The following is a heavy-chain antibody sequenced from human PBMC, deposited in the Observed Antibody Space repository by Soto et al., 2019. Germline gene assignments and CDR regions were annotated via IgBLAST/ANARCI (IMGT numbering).Heavy chain of an antibody. CDR1: GFIFSNYA. CDR2: ISSSSSTI. D-gene: IGHD2-15*01. CDR3: ARDGGCRDGYTVGCNWFDP. Sequence: GGSLRLSCAASGFIFSNYAMSWVRKAPGKGLEWVSYISSSSSTIYYADSVKGRFTISRDNSKNTLYLQMNSLRAEDTAVYYCARDGGCRDGYTVGCNWFDPWGQGTLVTVSS. J-gene: IGHJ5*02. V-gene: IGHV3-48*01.